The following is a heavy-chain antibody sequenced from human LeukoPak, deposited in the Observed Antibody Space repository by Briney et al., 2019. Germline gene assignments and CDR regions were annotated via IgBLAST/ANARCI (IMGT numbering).Heavy chain of an antibody. D-gene: IGHD2-15*01. V-gene: IGHV4-30-4*01. CDR3: ARGGKAAVRFDL. CDR2: IYYSGST. J-gene: IGHJ2*01. CDR1: GGSISSGDYY. Sequence: SETLSPTCTVSGGSISSGDYYWSWIRQPPGKGLEWIGYIYYSGSTYYNPSLKSRVTISVDTSKNQFSLKLSSVTAADTAVYYCARGGKAAVRFDLWGRGTLVTVSS.